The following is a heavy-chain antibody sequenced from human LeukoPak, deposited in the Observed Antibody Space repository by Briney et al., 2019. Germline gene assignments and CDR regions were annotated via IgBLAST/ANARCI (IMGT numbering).Heavy chain of an antibody. D-gene: IGHD6-19*01. V-gene: IGHV1-69*04. Sequence: SVKVSCKASGGTFSSYAISWVRQAPGQGLEWMGRIIPILGIANYAQKFQGRVTITADKSTSTAYMELSSLRSEDTAVYYCARPAVAGHFDYWGQGTLVTVSS. CDR2: IIPILGIA. CDR1: GGTFSSYA. J-gene: IGHJ4*02. CDR3: ARPAVAGHFDY.